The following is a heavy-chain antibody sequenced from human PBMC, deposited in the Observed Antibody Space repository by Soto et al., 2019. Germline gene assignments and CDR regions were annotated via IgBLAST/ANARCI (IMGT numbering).Heavy chain of an antibody. J-gene: IGHJ5*02. CDR2: ISYSGSNT. Sequence: QVHLVASGGGMVQPGRSLRLACTASGFTFRSYAMHWVRQAPGKGLEWVAVISYSGSNTYYADSVKGRFSISRDISNNDLYVQMNSLRSEDTAVYYCARAPGGSTETFYTWCQGTLVTVSS. D-gene: IGHD3-3*02. V-gene: IGHV3-30-3*01. CDR1: GFTFRSYA. CDR3: ARAPGGSTETFYT.